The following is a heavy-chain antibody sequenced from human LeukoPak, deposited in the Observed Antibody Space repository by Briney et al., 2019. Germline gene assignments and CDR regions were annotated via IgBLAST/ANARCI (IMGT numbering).Heavy chain of an antibody. V-gene: IGHV3-49*03. D-gene: IGHD6-19*01. CDR1: GFTFGDYL. J-gene: IGHJ4*02. Sequence: GGSLRLSCTASGFTFGDYLMSWFRQAPGKGLKWIGFISGGTTEYAASVKGRFTISRDDSTSIAYLQMNSLTTEDTAVYYCSRGSGRLSVYWGQGTLVTVSS. CDR2: ISGGTT. CDR3: SRGSGRLSVY.